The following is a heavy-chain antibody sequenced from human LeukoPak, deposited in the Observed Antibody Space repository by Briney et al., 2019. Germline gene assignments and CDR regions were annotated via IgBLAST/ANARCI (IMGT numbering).Heavy chain of an antibody. CDR2: INPNSGDT. J-gene: IGHJ4*02. V-gene: IGHV1-2*02. D-gene: IGHD2-2*01. Sequence: ASVKVPCKASGYTFTDYYIHWVRQAPGQGFEWMGWINPNSGDTNYAQKFQGRVTMTRDTSISTAHMELSRLRSDDTAVYYCARANFLYCSSTTCLFDYWGQGTLVIVSS. CDR1: GYTFTDYY. CDR3: ARANFLYCSSTTCLFDY.